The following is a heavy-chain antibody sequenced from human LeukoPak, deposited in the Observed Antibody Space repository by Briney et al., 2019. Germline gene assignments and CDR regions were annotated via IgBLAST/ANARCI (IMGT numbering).Heavy chain of an antibody. D-gene: IGHD4-23*01. CDR1: GFPFSGNA. Sequence: GGSLRLSGVVSGFPFSGNAMSWVRQAPGKGLEWVSAISGSGGSTYYADSVKGRFTISRDNSKNTLYLQMNSLRAEDTAVYYCAKTPYGGNSDYWGQGTLVTVSS. CDR2: ISGSGGST. V-gene: IGHV3-23*01. J-gene: IGHJ4*02. CDR3: AKTPYGGNSDY.